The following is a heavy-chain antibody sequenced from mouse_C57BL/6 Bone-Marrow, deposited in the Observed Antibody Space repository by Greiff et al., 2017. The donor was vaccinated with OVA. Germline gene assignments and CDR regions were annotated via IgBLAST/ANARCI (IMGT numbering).Heavy chain of an antibody. CDR3: ASYGYLRDD. J-gene: IGHJ2*01. D-gene: IGHD2-2*01. CDR1: GFTFSDYG. CDR2: ISSGSSTI. Sequence: EVKLMESGGGLVKPGGSLKLSCAASGFTFSDYGMHWVRQAPEKGLEWVAYISSGSSTIYYADTVKGRFTISRDNAKNTLFLQMTSLRSEDTAMYYCASYGYLRDDWGQGTTLTVSS. V-gene: IGHV5-17*01.